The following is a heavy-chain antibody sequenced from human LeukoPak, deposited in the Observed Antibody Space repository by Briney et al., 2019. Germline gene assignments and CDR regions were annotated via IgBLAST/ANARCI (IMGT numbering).Heavy chain of an antibody. V-gene: IGHV5-51*03. Sequence: GESLKVSCKGSGYSFTSYWIGWVRQMPGKGLEWMGIIYPGDSDTRYSPSFQGQVTISADKSISTAYLQWSSLKASDTAMYYCARTYIAARPGAYYYMDVWGKGTTVTVSS. CDR1: GYSFTSYW. CDR3: ARTYIAARPGAYYYMDV. J-gene: IGHJ6*03. CDR2: IYPGDSDT. D-gene: IGHD6-6*01.